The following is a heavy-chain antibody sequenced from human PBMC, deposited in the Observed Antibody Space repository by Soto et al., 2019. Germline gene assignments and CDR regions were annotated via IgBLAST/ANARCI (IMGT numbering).Heavy chain of an antibody. CDR2: IYYNGNT. CDR3: TRANWYSEY. Sequence: QVQLQESGPGLVKPSETLSLTCSVSGGYISNHYWSWIRQPPGKGREWIGYIYYNGNTNYNPSLKSRVTMSVETSRNQISLKLTTVTAADTAVYYCTRANWYSEYWGQGTLVTVSS. D-gene: IGHD7-27*01. CDR1: GGYISNHY. V-gene: IGHV4-59*11. J-gene: IGHJ4*02.